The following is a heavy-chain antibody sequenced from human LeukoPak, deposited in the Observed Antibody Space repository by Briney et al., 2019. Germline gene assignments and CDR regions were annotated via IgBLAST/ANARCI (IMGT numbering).Heavy chain of an antibody. V-gene: IGHV1-69*13. CDR1: GGTFSSYA. D-gene: IGHD2-2*01. Sequence: ASVKVSCKASGGTFSSYAISWVRQAPGQGLEWMGGIISIFGTANYAQKFQGRVTITADESTSTAYMELSSLRSEDTAVYYCASDVHSTADPYDYWGQGTLVTVSS. CDR3: ASDVHSTADPYDY. CDR2: IISIFGTA. J-gene: IGHJ4*02.